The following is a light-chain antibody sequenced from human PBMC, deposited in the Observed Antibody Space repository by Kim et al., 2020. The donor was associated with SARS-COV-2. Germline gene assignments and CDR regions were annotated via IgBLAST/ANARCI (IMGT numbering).Light chain of an antibody. V-gene: IGKV3-20*01. Sequence: EIVLTQSPGTLSLSPGERATLSCRASQSVSSSYLAWYQQKPGQAPRLLIYGASSRATGIPDRFSGSGSVTDFTLTISRLEPEDFAVYYCQQYGSFFGQGTQLEIK. J-gene: IGKJ5*01. CDR2: GAS. CDR3: QQYGSF. CDR1: QSVSSSY.